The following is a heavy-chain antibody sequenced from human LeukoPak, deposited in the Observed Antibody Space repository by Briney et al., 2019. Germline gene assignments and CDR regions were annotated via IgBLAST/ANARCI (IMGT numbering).Heavy chain of an antibody. D-gene: IGHD2-15*01. V-gene: IGHV1-69*13. J-gene: IGHJ5*02. CDR1: GGTFRSYA. CDR2: IIPIFGTA. CDR3: ARVRGLVVYYNWFDP. Sequence: ASVKVSYKASGGTFRSYAISWVRQAPGQGLEWMGWIIPIFGTANYAQKFQGRGTITAGESTRPALTEPSSLRCDDTAGLYFARVRGLVVYYNWFDPWGQGTLVTVSS.